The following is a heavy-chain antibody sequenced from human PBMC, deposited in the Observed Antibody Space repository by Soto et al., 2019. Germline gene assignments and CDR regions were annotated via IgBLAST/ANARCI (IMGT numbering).Heavy chain of an antibody. CDR1: GFTFSSYA. CDR3: AKDPLSSGSEGDY. Sequence: XVSLRLSCAASGFTFSSYAMSWVRQAPGKGLEWVSAISGSGGSTYYADSVKGRFTISRVNSKNTLYLQMNSLRAEDTAVYYCAKDPLSSGSEGDYWGQGTLVTVSS. D-gene: IGHD3-22*01. CDR2: ISGSGGST. J-gene: IGHJ4*02. V-gene: IGHV3-23*01.